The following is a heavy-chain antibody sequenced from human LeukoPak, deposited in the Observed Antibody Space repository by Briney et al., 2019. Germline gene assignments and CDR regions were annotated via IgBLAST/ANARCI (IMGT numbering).Heavy chain of an antibody. Sequence: QPGGSLRLSCAASGFTFSSYAMSWVRQAPGKGLEWVSAISGSGGSTYYADSVKGRFTISRDNSKNTLYLQMNSLRAEDTAVYYWARDLSSSYYFDYWGQGTLVTVSS. D-gene: IGHD6-13*01. CDR2: ISGSGGST. CDR1: GFTFSSYA. V-gene: IGHV3-23*01. CDR3: ARDLSSSYYFDY. J-gene: IGHJ4*02.